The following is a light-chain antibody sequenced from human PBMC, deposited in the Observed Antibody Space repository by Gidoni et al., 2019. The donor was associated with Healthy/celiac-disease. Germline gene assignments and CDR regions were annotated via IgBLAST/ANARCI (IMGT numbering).Light chain of an antibody. CDR2: KDS. J-gene: IGLJ2*01. Sequence: SYELTQPPAGSVPPGQTARITCSGDALQKQYAYWYQQKPGQAPVLVIYKDSERPSGIPERFSGSSSGTTVTLTISGVQAEDEADYYCQSADSSGTYVVFGGGTKLTVL. V-gene: IGLV3-25*03. CDR3: QSADSSGTYVV. CDR1: ALQKQY.